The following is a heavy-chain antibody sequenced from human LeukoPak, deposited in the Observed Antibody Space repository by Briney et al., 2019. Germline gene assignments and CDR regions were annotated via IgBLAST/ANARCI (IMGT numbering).Heavy chain of an antibody. CDR1: GFTFSSYS. V-gene: IGHV3-21*01. J-gene: IGHJ4*02. CDR3: ALYSSSWASPGY. D-gene: IGHD6-13*01. Sequence: GGSLRLSCAASGFTFSSYSMNWVRQAPGKGLEWVSSISSSSSYIYYADSVKGRFTISRDNAKNSLYLQMNSLRAEDTAVYYCALYSSSWASPGYWGQGTLVTVSS. CDR2: ISSSSSYI.